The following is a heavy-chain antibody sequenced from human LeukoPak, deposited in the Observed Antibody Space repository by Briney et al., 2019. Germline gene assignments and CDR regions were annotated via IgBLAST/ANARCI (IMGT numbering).Heavy chain of an antibody. V-gene: IGHV1-18*01. Sequence: GASVKVSCKASGYTFTSYGISWVRQAPGQGLEWMGWISAYNGNTNYAQKFQGRVTMTRDTSISTAYMELSRLRSDDTAVYYCASAGATGPFDAFDIWGQGTMVTVSS. D-gene: IGHD1-26*01. CDR2: ISAYNGNT. CDR3: ASAGATGPFDAFDI. J-gene: IGHJ3*02. CDR1: GYTFTSYG.